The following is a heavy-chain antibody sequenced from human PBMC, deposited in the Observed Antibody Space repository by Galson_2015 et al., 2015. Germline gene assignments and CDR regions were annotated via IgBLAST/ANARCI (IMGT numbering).Heavy chain of an antibody. CDR3: AKDRRAVVMSAIDY. CDR1: GFTFSSSA. CDR2: LSHTGSSI. Sequence: LRLSCAASGFTFSSSAMNWVRQAPGKGLGWVSALSHTGSSIYYADSVKGRFTISRDNSKNTLYLHLNSLRADDTAVYYCAKDRRAVVMSAIDYWGQGTQVTVSS. D-gene: IGHD2-21*02. J-gene: IGHJ4*02. V-gene: IGHV3-23*01.